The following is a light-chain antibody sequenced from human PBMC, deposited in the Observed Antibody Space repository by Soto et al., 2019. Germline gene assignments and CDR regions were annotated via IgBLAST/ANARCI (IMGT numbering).Light chain of an antibody. V-gene: IGKV3-20*01. CDR1: QSAGNTY. Sequence: EIELTQSPGTLSLSPGERATLSCRASQSAGNTYLAWYQQKPGQAPRLLIYGTSSRATGIPDRFSGSGSGTEFTLTIDRVETEDFAVYYFQQYGSSRTFGQGTKVEVK. CDR2: GTS. CDR3: QQYGSSRT. J-gene: IGKJ1*01.